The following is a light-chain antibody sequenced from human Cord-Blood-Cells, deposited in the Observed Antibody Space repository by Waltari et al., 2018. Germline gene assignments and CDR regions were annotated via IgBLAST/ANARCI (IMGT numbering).Light chain of an antibody. Sequence: HSALTQPRSVSGSPAHAFTIPCTGPSSHVGCYTYVSCHQQHPGQAPKLMIYDVSKRPSAVPDRVSGSKSSNTPSLTVSGLQAEDEADYYCCSYEGSYVFGTGTKVTVL. CDR2: DVS. CDR1: SSHVGCYTY. CDR3: CSYEGSYV. J-gene: IGLJ1*01. V-gene: IGLV2-11*01.